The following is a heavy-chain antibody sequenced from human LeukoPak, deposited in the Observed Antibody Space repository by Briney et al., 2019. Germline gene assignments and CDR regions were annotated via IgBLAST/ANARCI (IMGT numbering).Heavy chain of an antibody. Sequence: PGGSLRLSCAASGFTFSDYYMSWIRQAPGKGLEWVSYISSSGSAIYYADSVKGRFTISRDNAKNSLYLQMNSLRTEDTAVYYCARSIVGAMGRYYYYYMDVWGKGTTVTVSS. CDR2: ISSSGSAI. CDR1: GFTFSDYY. J-gene: IGHJ6*03. V-gene: IGHV3-11*04. D-gene: IGHD1-26*01. CDR3: ARSIVGAMGRYYYYYMDV.